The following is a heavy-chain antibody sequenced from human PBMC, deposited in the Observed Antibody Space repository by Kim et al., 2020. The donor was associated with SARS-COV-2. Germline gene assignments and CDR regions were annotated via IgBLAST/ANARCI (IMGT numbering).Heavy chain of an antibody. CDR2: IYYSGST. Sequence: SETLSLTCTVSGGSISSSSYYWGWIRQPPGKGLEWIGSIYYSGSTYYNPSLKSRVTISVDTSKNQFSLKLSSVTAADTAVYYCARQVERPFDYWGQGTLVTVSS. V-gene: IGHV4-39*01. CDR3: ARQVERPFDY. D-gene: IGHD1-1*01. J-gene: IGHJ4*02. CDR1: GGSISSSSYY.